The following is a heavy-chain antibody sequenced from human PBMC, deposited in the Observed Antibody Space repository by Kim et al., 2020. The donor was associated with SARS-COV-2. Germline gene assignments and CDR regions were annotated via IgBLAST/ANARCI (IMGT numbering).Heavy chain of an antibody. Sequence: YYADYVKGRFTNSRDNSKNTLYLQMNSLRAEDTAVYYCARDEGSSSSVDYWGQGTLVTVSS. D-gene: IGHD6-13*01. CDR3: ARDEGSSSSVDY. J-gene: IGHJ4*02. V-gene: IGHV3-33*01.